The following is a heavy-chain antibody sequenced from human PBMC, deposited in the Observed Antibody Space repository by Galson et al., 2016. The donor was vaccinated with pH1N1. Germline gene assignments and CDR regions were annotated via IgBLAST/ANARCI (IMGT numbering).Heavy chain of an antibody. CDR2: INSGSSDI. V-gene: IGHV3-21*04. D-gene: IGHD6-6*01. Sequence: SLRLSCAASGFNFNTYKMNWLRQAPGKGLEWVSSINSGSSDIDYADSVKGRFTISRDNSKNTLFLQMNSLGAEDTAVYYCAKDWGWQLVPSPFDYWGQGTLVTVSS. CDR1: GFNFNTYK. CDR3: AKDWGWQLVPSPFDY. J-gene: IGHJ4*02.